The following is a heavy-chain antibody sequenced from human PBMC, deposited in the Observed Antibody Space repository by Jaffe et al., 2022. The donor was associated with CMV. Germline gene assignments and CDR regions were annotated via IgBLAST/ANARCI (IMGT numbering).Heavy chain of an antibody. D-gene: IGHD6-13*01. CDR1: GGPISNGNDS. CDR3: VRHLIAADGPYNWFDP. V-gene: IGHV4-39*01. Sequence: QLQLQESGPALVKPSETLSLFCTVSGGPISNGNDSWAWIRQPPGKGLEWIGTIYYSGSLHYNPSLKSRLTISVDTPNNQFSLRLTSATAADTAMYYCVRHLIAADGPYNWFDPWGQGTLVTVSS. J-gene: IGHJ5*02. CDR2: IYYSGSL.